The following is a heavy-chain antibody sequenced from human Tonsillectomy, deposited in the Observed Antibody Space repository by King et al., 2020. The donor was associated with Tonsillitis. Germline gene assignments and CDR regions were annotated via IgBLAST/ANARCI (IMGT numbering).Heavy chain of an antibody. V-gene: IGHV2-5*01. J-gene: IGHJ4*02. D-gene: IGHD6-6*01. Sequence: HITLKESGPTLVKPTQTLTLTCTFSGFSLSTKAVGVGWIRQPPGKALEWLAVIYWNDDKRYSPSLKTRLTITKDTSKNQVVLTMTNMDPMDTATYYCAHERAARPYDYWGQGTLVTVSS. CDR2: IYWNDDK. CDR3: AHERAARPYDY. CDR1: GFSLSTKAVG.